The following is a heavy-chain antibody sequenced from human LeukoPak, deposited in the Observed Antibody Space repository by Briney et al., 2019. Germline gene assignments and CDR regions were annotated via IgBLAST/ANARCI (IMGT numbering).Heavy chain of an antibody. CDR3: ARVYCSSTSCRYYFDY. CDR1: GYIFINYA. J-gene: IGHJ4*02. Sequence: ASVKVFCKASGYIFINYAVHWVRQAPGQRHEWMGWINVGNGNTEYSQKFQGRITITRDTSANTAYMELISLRSEDTAVYFCARVYCSSTSCRYYFDYWGQGTLVTVSS. D-gene: IGHD2-2*01. V-gene: IGHV1-3*01. CDR2: INVGNGNT.